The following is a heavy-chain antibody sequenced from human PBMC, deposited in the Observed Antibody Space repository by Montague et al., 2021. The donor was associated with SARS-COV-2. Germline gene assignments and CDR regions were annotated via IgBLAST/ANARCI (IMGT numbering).Heavy chain of an antibody. CDR2: ISYHGNT. CDR3: PRRLVNCASSGQRRHFDY. Sequence: SETLSLTCTVSGDSISSSSYDWVWIRRPPGKGLEWIGHISYHGNTNYNPPLKSRVTISIDTSRNQFSLKVSSVTATDTAIYYCPRRLVNCASSGQRRHFDYWGQGTLVTVSS. D-gene: IGHD6-19*01. V-gene: IGHV4-39*01. CDR1: GDSISSSSYD. J-gene: IGHJ4*02.